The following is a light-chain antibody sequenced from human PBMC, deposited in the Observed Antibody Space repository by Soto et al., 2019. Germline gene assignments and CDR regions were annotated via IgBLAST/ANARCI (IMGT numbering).Light chain of an antibody. V-gene: IGKV3-11*01. CDR3: QQRSYWPLT. Sequence: ESVLTQSPTTLSLSPGERGTLSCRASQSVSSYLAWYQQKPGQAPSLLIYDASNRATGIPARFSGGGSGTDFTLTISSLQPEDFVVYYCQQRSYWPLTFGGGTKVDI. CDR1: QSVSSY. CDR2: DAS. J-gene: IGKJ4*01.